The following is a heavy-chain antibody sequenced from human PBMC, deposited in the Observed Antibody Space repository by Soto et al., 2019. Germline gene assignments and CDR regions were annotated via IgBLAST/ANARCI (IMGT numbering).Heavy chain of an antibody. CDR2: IYYSGST. CDR3: ARQRYDFWSGYSTYNWFDP. CDR1: GGSISSYY. V-gene: IGHV4-59*08. J-gene: IGHJ5*02. Sequence: SETLSLTCTVSGGSISSYYWSWIRQPPGKGLEWIGYIYYSGSTNYNPSLKSRVTISVDTSKNQFSLKLSSVTAADTAVYYCARQRYDFWSGYSTYNWFDPWGQGTLVTVSS. D-gene: IGHD3-3*01.